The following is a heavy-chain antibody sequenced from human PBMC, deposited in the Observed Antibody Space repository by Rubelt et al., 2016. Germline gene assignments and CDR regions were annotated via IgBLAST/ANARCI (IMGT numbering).Heavy chain of an antibody. V-gene: IGHV1-46*01. CDR2: INPSGGST. Sequence: YTFTSYAMHWVRQAPGQRLEWMGIINPSGGSTSYAQKFQGRVTMTRDTSTSTVYMELSSLRSEDTAVYYCARNHYSSSWYLNPWGQGTLVTVSS. CDR1: YTFTSYA. J-gene: IGHJ5*02. D-gene: IGHD6-13*01. CDR3: ARNHYSSSWYLNP.